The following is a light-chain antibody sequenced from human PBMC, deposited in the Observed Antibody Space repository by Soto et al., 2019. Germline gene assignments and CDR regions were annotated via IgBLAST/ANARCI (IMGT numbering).Light chain of an antibody. J-gene: IGKJ1*01. Sequence: DIQMNQSPSTLSASVGDSVTITCRASQSISNWLSWYQQKPGKDPKLLIYYASSLASWVPTRFSGSGSGTEYTLTISRLQPVDLATYYCQQYNRSPWTFGHGTKVEIK. CDR1: QSISNW. V-gene: IGKV1-5*01. CDR2: YAS. CDR3: QQYNRSPWT.